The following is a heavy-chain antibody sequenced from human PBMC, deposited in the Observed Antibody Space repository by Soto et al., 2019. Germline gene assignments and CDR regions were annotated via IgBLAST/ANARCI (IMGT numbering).Heavy chain of an antibody. CDR1: GFTFDDYT. V-gene: IGHV3-43*01. D-gene: IGHD3-9*01. J-gene: IGHJ4*02. Sequence: GGSLRLSCAASGFTFDDYTMHWVRQAPGKGLEWVSLISWDGGSTYYADSVKGRFTISRDNSKNSLYLQMNSLRTEDTALYYCAKDIGYDILTGTHFDYWGQGTLVTVSS. CDR3: AKDIGYDILTGTHFDY. CDR2: ISWDGGST.